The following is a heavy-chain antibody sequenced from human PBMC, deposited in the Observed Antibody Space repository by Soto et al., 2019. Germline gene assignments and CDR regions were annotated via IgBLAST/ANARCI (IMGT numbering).Heavy chain of an antibody. D-gene: IGHD3-10*01. Sequence: PSETLSLTCTVSGASINSGDYYWSWIRQTPGKGLEWLGHIYYSASTYYNPSLKSRAGISVASSKSHVSLQLASVTAADTAVHFCARILINYYRFDYWGQGALVTVSS. V-gene: IGHV4-30-4*01. CDR3: ARILINYYRFDY. CDR1: GASINSGDYY. CDR2: IYYSAST. J-gene: IGHJ4*02.